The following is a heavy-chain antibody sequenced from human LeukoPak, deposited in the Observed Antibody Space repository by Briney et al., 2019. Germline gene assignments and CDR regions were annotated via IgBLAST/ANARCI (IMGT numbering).Heavy chain of an antibody. J-gene: IGHJ4*02. CDR1: GFTFSSYA. CDR2: ISGSGGST. V-gene: IGHV3-23*01. D-gene: IGHD3-16*01. CDR3: AKGYYDYVWGSYYFDY. Sequence: GRSLRLSCAASGFTFSSYAMSWVRQAPGKGLEWVSAISGSGGSTYYADSVKGRFTISRDNSRDTLYLQMHSLRAEDTAVYYWAKGYYDYVWGSYYFDYWGQGTLVTVSS.